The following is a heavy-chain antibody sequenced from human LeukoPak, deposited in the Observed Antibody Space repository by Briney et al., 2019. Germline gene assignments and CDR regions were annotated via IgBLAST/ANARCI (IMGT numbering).Heavy chain of an antibody. V-gene: IGHV4-59*01. CDR1: GASISSYY. Sequence: SETLSLTCNVSGASISSYYWTWIRQPPGKGLEWIASIANIGSNYNPSLRSRVTTSLDTSKNQSSLNLRSVTAADTAVYYCARDFMVRGDQVNYYYYYMDVWGTGATITVSS. J-gene: IGHJ6*03. CDR3: ARDFMVRGDQVNYYYYYMDV. D-gene: IGHD3-10*01. CDR2: IANIGS.